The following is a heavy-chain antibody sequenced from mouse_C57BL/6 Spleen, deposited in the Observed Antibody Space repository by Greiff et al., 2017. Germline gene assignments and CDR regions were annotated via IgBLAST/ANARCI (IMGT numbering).Heavy chain of an antibody. CDR3: ARGRISSYAMDY. V-gene: IGHV1-69*01. J-gene: IGHJ4*01. CDR2: IDPSDSYT. Sequence: QVQLQQPGAELVMPGASVKLSCKASGYTFTSYWMHWVKQRPGQGLEWIGEIDPSDSYTNYNQKFKGKSTLTVDKSSSTAYMQLSSLTSEDSAVYYGARGRISSYAMDYGGQGTSVTVSS. CDR1: GYTFTSYW.